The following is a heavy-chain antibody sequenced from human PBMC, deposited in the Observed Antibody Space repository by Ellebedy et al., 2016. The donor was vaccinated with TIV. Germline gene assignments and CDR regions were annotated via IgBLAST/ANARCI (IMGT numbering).Heavy chain of an antibody. CDR3: ARHSHYLIHFNGMDV. Sequence: GESLKISCKGSGYTFTNYCIAWVRQMSGKGLASKGIIDPGDSDARYNPSFEGQVTISADKSVTTAYLRLSSLKTLDTATYYCARHSHYLIHFNGMDVWGQGTTVTVSS. CDR2: IDPGDSDA. CDR1: GYTFTNYC. J-gene: IGHJ6*01. V-gene: IGHV5-51*01. D-gene: IGHD1-26*01.